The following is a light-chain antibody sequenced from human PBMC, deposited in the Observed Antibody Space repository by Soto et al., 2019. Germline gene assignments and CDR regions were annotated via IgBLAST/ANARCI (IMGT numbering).Light chain of an antibody. Sequence: QSVLTQPASVSGSPGQSITISCTGTSSDVGGYNYVSWCQQHPGKAPNLMIYDVSNRPSGVSNRFSGSKSGNTASLTISGLQAEDEADYYCSSYTSSSTVVFGGGTKVTVL. V-gene: IGLV2-14*01. J-gene: IGLJ2*01. CDR3: SSYTSSSTVV. CDR1: SSDVGGYNY. CDR2: DVS.